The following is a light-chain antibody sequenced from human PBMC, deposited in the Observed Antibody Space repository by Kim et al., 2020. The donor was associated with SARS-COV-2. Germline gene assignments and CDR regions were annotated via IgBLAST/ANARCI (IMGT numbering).Light chain of an antibody. CDR2: KGS. Sequence: SPGRTARITCSGDALPKQYAYWYQQKPGQAPVLVIYKGSERPSGIPERFSGSSSGTTVTLTISGVQAEDEADYYCLSADSSGTSVVFGGGTQLTVL. J-gene: IGLJ2*01. V-gene: IGLV3-25*03. CDR1: ALPKQY. CDR3: LSADSSGTSVV.